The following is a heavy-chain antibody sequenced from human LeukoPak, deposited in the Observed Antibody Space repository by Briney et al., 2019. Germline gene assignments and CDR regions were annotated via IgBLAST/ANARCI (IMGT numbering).Heavy chain of an antibody. Sequence: PGGSLRLSCAASGFTFSSYAMHWVRQAPGKGLEWVAVISYDGSNKYYADSVKGRFTISRDNSKNTLYLQMNSLRAEDTAVYYCARGGDYYGSGSYKYWGQGTLVTVSS. CDR1: GFTFSSYA. CDR3: ARGGDYYGSGSYKY. CDR2: ISYDGSNK. J-gene: IGHJ4*02. D-gene: IGHD3-10*01. V-gene: IGHV3-30-3*01.